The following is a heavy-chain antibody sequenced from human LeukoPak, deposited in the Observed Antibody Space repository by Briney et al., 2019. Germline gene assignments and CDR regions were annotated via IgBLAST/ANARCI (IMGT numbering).Heavy chain of an antibody. CDR1: GGPFSGYY. CDR3: ARGLTRDYIWGSYRPQGGYFDY. J-gene: IGHJ4*02. Sequence: SETLSLTCAVYGGPFSGYYWSWIRRPPGKGLEWIGEINHSGSTNYNPSLKSRVTISVDTSKNQFSLKLSSVTAADTAVYYCARGLTRDYIWGSYRPQGGYFDYWGQGTLVTVSS. CDR2: INHSGST. V-gene: IGHV4-34*01. D-gene: IGHD3-16*02.